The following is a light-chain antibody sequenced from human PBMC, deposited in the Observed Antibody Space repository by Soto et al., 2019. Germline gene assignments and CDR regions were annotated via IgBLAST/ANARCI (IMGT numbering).Light chain of an antibody. CDR1: QSISGF. CDR3: QPSSTTPLS. V-gene: IGKV1-39*01. CDR2: GAS. Sequence: DIQMTQSPSSLSASVGDRVTIACRASQSISGFLNWYLQKPGKAPRLLIYGASSLQSGVPSRFSGSGSGTDFTLTITSLQIEDFGTYYCQPSSTTPLSFGGGTKVDIK. J-gene: IGKJ4*01.